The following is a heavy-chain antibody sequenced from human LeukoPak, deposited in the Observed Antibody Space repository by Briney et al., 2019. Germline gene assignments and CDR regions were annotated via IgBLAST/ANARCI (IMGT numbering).Heavy chain of an antibody. J-gene: IGHJ3*02. Sequence: SETLSLTCTVSGGSISSYYWGWIRQPPGKGLTWIGCIYTSGSTNYNPSLKSRVTMSVDTSKNQFSLKLSSVTAADTAVYYCARGKSTRGAFDIWGQGTMVTVSS. CDR2: IYTSGST. D-gene: IGHD3-10*01. CDR1: GGSISSYY. CDR3: ARGKSTRGAFDI. V-gene: IGHV4-4*07.